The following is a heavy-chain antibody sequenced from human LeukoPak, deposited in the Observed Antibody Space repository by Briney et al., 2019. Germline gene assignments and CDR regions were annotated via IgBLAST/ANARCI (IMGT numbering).Heavy chain of an antibody. D-gene: IGHD2-2*01. J-gene: IGHJ4*02. CDR2: IYSGGST. CDR1: GFTVSSNY. Sequence: GGSLRLSCAASGFTVSSNYMSWVRQAPGNGLEWVSVIYSGGSTYYADSVKGRFTISRDNSKNTLYLQMNSLRAEDTAVYYCARAPGGYCSSTSCYGYWGQGTLVTVSS. CDR3: ARAPGGYCSSTSCYGY. V-gene: IGHV3-66*01.